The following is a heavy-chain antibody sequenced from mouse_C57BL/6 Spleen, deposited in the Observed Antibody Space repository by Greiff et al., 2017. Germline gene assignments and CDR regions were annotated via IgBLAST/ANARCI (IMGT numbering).Heavy chain of an antibody. CDR2: INSDGSST. CDR3: ARVDYDGRYYFDY. V-gene: IGHV5-16*01. CDR1: GFTFSDYY. D-gene: IGHD2-4*01. J-gene: IGHJ2*01. Sequence: EVKLVESEGGLVQPGSSMKLSCTASGFTFSDYYMAWVRQVTEKGLEWVANINSDGSSTYYLDSLKGHFIISRDNSKNILYLQMRSLKSEDTATYDCARVDYDGRYYFDYWGQGTTLTVSS.